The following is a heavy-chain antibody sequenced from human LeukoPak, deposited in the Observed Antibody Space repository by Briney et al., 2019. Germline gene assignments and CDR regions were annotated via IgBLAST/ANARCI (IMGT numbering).Heavy chain of an antibody. V-gene: IGHV3-30*03. CDR3: ARGLGEFSPPDY. CDR1: GFTFSSYG. Sequence: GGSLRLSCAASGFTFSSYGMHWVRQAPGKGLEWVAVISYDGSNKYYADSVKGRFTISRDNSKNTLYLQMNSLRAEDTAVYYCARGLGEFSPPDYWGQGTLVTVSS. J-gene: IGHJ4*02. CDR2: ISYDGSNK. D-gene: IGHD3-16*01.